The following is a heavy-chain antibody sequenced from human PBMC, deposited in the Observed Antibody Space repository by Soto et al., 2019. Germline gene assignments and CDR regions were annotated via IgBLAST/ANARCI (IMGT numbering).Heavy chain of an antibody. D-gene: IGHD4-17*01. CDR3: ARIRYGDPRNYFDY. V-gene: IGHV2-70*01. CDR2: IDWDDDK. Sequence: SGPTLVNPTPTLTLTCTFSGFSLSTSGMCVSWIRQPPGKALEWLALIDWDDDKYYSTSLKTRLTISKDTSKNQVVLTMTNMDPVDTATYYCARIRYGDPRNYFDYWGQGTLVTVSS. J-gene: IGHJ4*02. CDR1: GFSLSTSGMC.